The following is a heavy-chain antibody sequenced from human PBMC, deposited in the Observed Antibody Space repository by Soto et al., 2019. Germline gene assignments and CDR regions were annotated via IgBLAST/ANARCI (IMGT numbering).Heavy chain of an antibody. CDR2: IIPILGIA. CDR1: GGTFSSYT. Sequence: QVQLVQSGAEVKKPGSSVKVSCKASGGTFSSYTISWVRQARGQGLEWMGRIIPILGIANYAQKFQGRVTITADKSTSTAYMELSSLRSEDTAVYYCARDYYGGNAYYYGMDVWGQGTTVTVSS. J-gene: IGHJ6*02. V-gene: IGHV1-69*08. D-gene: IGHD4-17*01. CDR3: ARDYYGGNAYYYGMDV.